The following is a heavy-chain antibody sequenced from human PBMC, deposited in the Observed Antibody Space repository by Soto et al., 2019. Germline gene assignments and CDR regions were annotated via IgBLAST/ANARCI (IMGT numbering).Heavy chain of an antibody. J-gene: IGHJ6*02. D-gene: IGHD2-15*01. Sequence: QVQLVQSGAEVKKPGASVKVSCKASGYTFTRYGISWVRQAPGQGLEWMGWISTYNGNTNYAQNLKGRVTMTTDTSTSTAYMELRSLTSDDTAVYYCAREGYCSGGSCALYYHDYFGVDVWGQGTTVNVSS. CDR2: ISTYNGNT. CDR1: GYTFTRYG. V-gene: IGHV1-18*01. CDR3: AREGYCSGGSCALYYHDYFGVDV.